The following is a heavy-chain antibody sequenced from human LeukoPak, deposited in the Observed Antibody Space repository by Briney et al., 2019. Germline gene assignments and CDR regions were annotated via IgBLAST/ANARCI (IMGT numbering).Heavy chain of an antibody. V-gene: IGHV3-13*01. D-gene: IGHD3-16*01. CDR1: GFTFSSYD. CDR3: VREPAYTGTWWYPDL. Sequence: GGSLRLSCVASGFTFSSYDMHWVRQATGKGLEWISAIDPVGQTWYSDSVKGRFTISRENAKAALYLQMNSLRAADTAVYYCVREPAYTGTWWYPDLWGRGTLVTVSS. J-gene: IGHJ2*01. CDR2: IDPVGQT.